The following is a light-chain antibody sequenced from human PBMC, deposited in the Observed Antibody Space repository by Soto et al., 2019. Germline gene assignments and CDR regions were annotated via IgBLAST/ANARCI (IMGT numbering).Light chain of an antibody. CDR1: QSISSY. V-gene: IGKV1-39*01. CDR2: AAS. Sequence: DIQMTQSPSSLSASVGDRVTITCRASQSISSYLNWYQQKPGKAPNLLIYAASSLQSGVPSRFSGSGSWTEFTLTISSLQPEDFATYYCQQRYSTPRTFGQGAKGDIK. CDR3: QQRYSTPRT. J-gene: IGKJ1*01.